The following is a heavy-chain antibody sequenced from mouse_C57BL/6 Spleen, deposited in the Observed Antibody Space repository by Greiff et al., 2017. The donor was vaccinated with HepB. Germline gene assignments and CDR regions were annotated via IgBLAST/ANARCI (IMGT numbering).Heavy chain of an antibody. D-gene: IGHD2-2*01. V-gene: IGHV1-82*01. CDR3: ARPRLRDLGYYAMDY. J-gene: IGHJ4*01. Sequence: VQLQESGPELVKPGASVKISCKASGYAFSSSWMNWVKQRPGKGLEWIGRIYPGDGDTNYNGKFKGKATLTADNSSSTAYMQLSSLTSEDSAVYFCARPRLRDLGYYAMDYWGQGTSVTVSS. CDR1: GYAFSSSW. CDR2: IYPGDGDT.